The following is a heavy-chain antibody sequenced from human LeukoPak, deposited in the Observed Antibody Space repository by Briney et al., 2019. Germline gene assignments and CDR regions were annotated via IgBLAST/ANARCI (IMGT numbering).Heavy chain of an antibody. CDR3: ARGKSGYDYGLEH. V-gene: IGHV1-69*05. D-gene: IGHD5-12*01. CDR1: GGTFSSHA. Sequence: GSSVKVSCKASGGTFSSHAISWVRQAPGQGLEWVGGLIPVFGTTNYAEKFQGRVTITTDESTRTSYMELRSLKSDDTAVYYCARGKSGYDYGLEHWGQGILVIVSS. CDR2: LIPVFGTT. J-gene: IGHJ4*02.